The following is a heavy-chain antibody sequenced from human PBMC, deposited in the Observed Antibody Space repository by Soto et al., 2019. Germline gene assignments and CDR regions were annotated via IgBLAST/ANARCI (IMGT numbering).Heavy chain of an antibody. J-gene: IGHJ6*04. Sequence: GASVKVSFKAATYKFKTLIIIVVRHSPLQALELVGWISAYNGNTQYGLKFHDRVTMTTDTSTTTAYLELRSLTTDDTALYFCARNHDFSIGVGGGMEVCGKGPTVPVSS. CDR3: ARNHDFSIGVGGGMEV. CDR2: ISAYNGNT. V-gene: IGHV1-18*01. D-gene: IGHD3-3*01. CDR1: TYKFKTLI.